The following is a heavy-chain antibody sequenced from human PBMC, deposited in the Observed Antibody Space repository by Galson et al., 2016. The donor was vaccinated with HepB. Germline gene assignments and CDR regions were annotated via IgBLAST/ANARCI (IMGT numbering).Heavy chain of an antibody. Sequence: SLRLSCAASGFTFTNYAMHWVRQAPGKGLEWVSTISTGGGATYYAASVKGRFTISRDNSKSTLYLQVSSLRVEDTALYYCARGNHLDVWGRGTTVTVSS. V-gene: IGHV3-23*01. J-gene: IGHJ6*04. CDR1: GFTFTNYA. CDR2: ISTGGGAT. D-gene: IGHD1-14*01. CDR3: ARGNHLDV.